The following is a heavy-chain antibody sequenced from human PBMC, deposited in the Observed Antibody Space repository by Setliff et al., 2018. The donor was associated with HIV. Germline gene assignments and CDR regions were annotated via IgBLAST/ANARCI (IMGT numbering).Heavy chain of an antibody. CDR2: FTSYNNQA. V-gene: IGHV1-18*01. D-gene: IGHD3-10*01. J-gene: IGHJ6*02. CDR3: ARGGDPPYYFLGMDV. Sequence: ASVKVSCKISGYTLTAYGLNWVRQAPGQGPEWMGWFTSYNNQAEYAPKFQGRVTMTIDTSTSTAYMELRNLKYNDTAVYYCARGGDPPYYFLGMDVWGQGTTVTVSS. CDR1: GYTLTAYG.